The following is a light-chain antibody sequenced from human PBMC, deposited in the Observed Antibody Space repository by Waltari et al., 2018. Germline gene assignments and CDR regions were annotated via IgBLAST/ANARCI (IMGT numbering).Light chain of an antibody. Sequence: DIVMTQSPDTLAVSLGERAPINCKSSQSVLYSSNNKIYLAWYQQKPGQPPKLLIYWASTRESGVPDRFSGSGSGTDFSLTISSLQAEDVAVYYCQQYYSTPWTFGQGTKVEIK. J-gene: IGKJ1*01. V-gene: IGKV4-1*01. CDR2: WAS. CDR1: QSVLYSSNNKIY. CDR3: QQYYSTPWT.